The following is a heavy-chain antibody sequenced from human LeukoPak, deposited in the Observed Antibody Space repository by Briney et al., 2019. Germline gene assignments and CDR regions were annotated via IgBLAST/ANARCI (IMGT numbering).Heavy chain of an antibody. V-gene: IGHV4-39*01. Sequence: SETLSLTCTVSGGSISSSSHYWGWIRQTPGNGLEWIGSTYYSGSTYYNPSLKSRVTISLDTSKKQSSLKLSSVTAADTALYYCVRHNRYSSDSDLRTGSFDRWGQGILVTVSS. CDR2: TYYSGST. J-gene: IGHJ5*02. D-gene: IGHD6-19*01. CDR1: GGSISSSSHY. CDR3: VRHNRYSSDSDLRTGSFDR.